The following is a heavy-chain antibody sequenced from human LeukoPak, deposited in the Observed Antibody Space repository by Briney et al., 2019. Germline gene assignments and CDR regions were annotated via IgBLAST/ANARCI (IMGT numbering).Heavy chain of an antibody. CDR3: ARGMAVAAADAFDI. CDR1: GFTFSSYW. Sequence: QTGGSLRLSCAASGFTFSSYWMSWVRQAPGKGLEWVANIKQDGSEKYYVDSVKGRFTISRDNAKNSLYLQMNSLRAEDTAVYYCARGMAVAAADAFDIWGQGTLVTVSS. V-gene: IGHV3-7*01. CDR2: IKQDGSEK. D-gene: IGHD6-19*01. J-gene: IGHJ3*02.